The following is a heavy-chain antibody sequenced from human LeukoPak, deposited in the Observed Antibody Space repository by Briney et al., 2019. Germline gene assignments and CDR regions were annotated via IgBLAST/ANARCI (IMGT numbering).Heavy chain of an antibody. CDR3: ARGLGPGLPFDY. Sequence: ASVKVSCKASGYTFTSYDINWVRQATGQGLEWMGWMNPNSGNTGYAQKFQGRVTMTRNSSISTAYMELSSLRSEDTAVYYCARGLGPGLPFDYWGQGTLVTVSS. CDR1: GYTFTSYD. CDR2: MNPNSGNT. J-gene: IGHJ4*02. V-gene: IGHV1-8*01.